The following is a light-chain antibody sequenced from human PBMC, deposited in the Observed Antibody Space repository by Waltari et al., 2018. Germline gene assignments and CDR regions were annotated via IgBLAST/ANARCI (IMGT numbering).Light chain of an antibody. CDR3: QQYDTYPLT. V-gene: IGKV1-5*03. J-gene: IGKJ4*01. Sequence: DIQMSQSPSTLSASIGDRVTITCRASQNIKTWVAWYQQKPGKAPKFLVYKASTLDSGVPSRFSGSGSVIEFTLTISSLQPDDFATYYCQQYDTYPLTFGVGTKVEIK. CDR1: QNIKTW. CDR2: KAS.